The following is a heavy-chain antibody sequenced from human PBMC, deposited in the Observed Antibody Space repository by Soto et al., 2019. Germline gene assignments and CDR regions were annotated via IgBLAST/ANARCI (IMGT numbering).Heavy chain of an antibody. Sequence: EVQQVESGGGLVQPGGSLRLSCAASGFTVSSNYMSWVRQAPGKGLEWVSVIYSGGSTYYADSVKGRFTISRDNSKNTLYLQMNSLRAEDTAVYYCGRSPAAAGLGLFDYWGQRTLVTVSS. CDR3: GRSPAAAGLGLFDY. CDR1: GFTVSSNY. D-gene: IGHD6-13*01. V-gene: IGHV3-66*01. J-gene: IGHJ4*02. CDR2: IYSGGST.